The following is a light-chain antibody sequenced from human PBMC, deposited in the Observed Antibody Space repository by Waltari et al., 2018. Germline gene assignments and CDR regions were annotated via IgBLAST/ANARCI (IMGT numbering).Light chain of an antibody. CDR1: QSVSNN. CDR3: QQYYIPPWT. Sequence: EAMMTQSPATLSVSPGDRATLSCRASQSVSNNVAWFQQKPGQAPSLLIYDASTRATGVPARFSGSGSGTEFTLTISSLQAEDAAFYYCQQYYIPPWTFGQGTKVEI. J-gene: IGKJ1*01. V-gene: IGKV3-15*01. CDR2: DAS.